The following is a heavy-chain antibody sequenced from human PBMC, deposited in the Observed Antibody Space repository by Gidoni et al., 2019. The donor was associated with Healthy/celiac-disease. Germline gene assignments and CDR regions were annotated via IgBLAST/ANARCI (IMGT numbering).Heavy chain of an antibody. J-gene: IGHJ6*02. Sequence: QVQLVQSGAEVKKPGASVKVSCKASGYTFPSYDINWVRQATGQGLEWMGWMNPNSGNTGYAQKFQGRVTMTRNTSISTAYMELSSLRSEDTAVYYCASGPSPLYYYYGMDVWGQGTTVTVSS. CDR3: ASGPSPLYYYYGMDV. V-gene: IGHV1-8*01. CDR2: MNPNSGNT. D-gene: IGHD2-2*01. CDR1: GYTFPSYD.